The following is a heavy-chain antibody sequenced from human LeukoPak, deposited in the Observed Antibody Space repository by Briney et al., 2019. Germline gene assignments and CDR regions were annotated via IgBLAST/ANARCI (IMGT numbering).Heavy chain of an antibody. CDR3: TTHLPYNY. CDR2: IKSKRDGGTT. Sequence: GGSLRLSCAASGFTLSNAWMSWVRQAPGKGLEWVGRIKSKRDGGTTDYAAPVKGRFIISRDDSKNTLYLQMNSLKTEDTAVYYCTTHLPYNYWGQGTLVTVSS. V-gene: IGHV3-15*01. D-gene: IGHD1-14*01. J-gene: IGHJ4*02. CDR1: GFTLSNAW.